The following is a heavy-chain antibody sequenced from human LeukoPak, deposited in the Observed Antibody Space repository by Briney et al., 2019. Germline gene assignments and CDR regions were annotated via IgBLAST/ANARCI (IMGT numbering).Heavy chain of an antibody. D-gene: IGHD3-16*02. CDR2: IYTSGST. CDR3: ARDLEDYVWGSYRL. V-gene: IGHV4-61*02. CDR1: GGSISSGSYY. Sequence: SETLSLTCTVSGGSISSGSYYWSWIRQPAGKGLEWIGRIYTSGSTNYNPSLKSRVTISVDTSKNQFSLKLSSVTAAGTAVYYCARDLEDYVWGSYRLWGQGTLVTVSS. J-gene: IGHJ4*02.